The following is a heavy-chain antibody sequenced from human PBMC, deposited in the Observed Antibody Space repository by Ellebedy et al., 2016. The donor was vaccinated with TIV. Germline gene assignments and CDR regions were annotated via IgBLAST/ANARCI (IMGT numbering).Heavy chain of an antibody. CDR2: VYFLGST. D-gene: IGHD3-16*01. Sequence: MPSETLSLTCTLSGGSITSGSYYWAWLRQPPGKGLEWVGNVYFLGSTNYNPSLKSRVTISVDTSKNQFSLKLTSVTAADTAVYYCVRHPTLGTLDYWGQGAQVTVSS. J-gene: IGHJ4*02. CDR3: VRHPTLGTLDY. CDR1: GGSITSGSYY. V-gene: IGHV4-39*01.